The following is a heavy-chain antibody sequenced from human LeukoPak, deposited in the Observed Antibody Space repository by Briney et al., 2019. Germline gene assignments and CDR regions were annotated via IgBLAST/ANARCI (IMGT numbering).Heavy chain of an antibody. CDR3: AKPKDTAVGRYFDY. V-gene: IGHV3-23*01. Sequence: GGSLRLSCAASGFTFSNYAMSWVRQAPGKGLEWVSAISASGGSTYYADSVKGRFTISRDNSKNTLYLQMNSLRAEDTAVYYCAKPKDTAVGRYFDYWGQGTLVTASS. D-gene: IGHD2-2*01. CDR1: GFTFSNYA. J-gene: IGHJ4*02. CDR2: ISASGGST.